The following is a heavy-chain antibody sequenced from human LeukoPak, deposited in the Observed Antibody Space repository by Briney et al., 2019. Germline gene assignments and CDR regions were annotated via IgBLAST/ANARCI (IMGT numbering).Heavy chain of an antibody. D-gene: IGHD2-15*01. V-gene: IGHV1-18*01. CDR3: ARIPSGGPFDY. CDR2: ISAYNGNT. J-gene: IGHJ4*02. Sequence: ASVKVSCKASGYSFTSYGISWVRQAPGQGLEWMGWISAYNGNTNYAQRLQGRVTMTTDTSTSTAYMELRSLTSDDTAVYFCARIPSGGPFDYWGQGTLVTVSS. CDR1: GYSFTSYG.